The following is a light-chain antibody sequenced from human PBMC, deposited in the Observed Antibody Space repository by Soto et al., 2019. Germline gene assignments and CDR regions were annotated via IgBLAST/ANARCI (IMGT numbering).Light chain of an antibody. CDR3: QQYGSSPT. Sequence: VLTQSPGTLSLSPGERASLSCRASQSVSSSYLAWYQQKSGQAPRLLIYGASSRATGIPDRFSGSGSGTDFTLTISRLEPEDFAVYYCQQYGSSPTFGGGTKVDI. V-gene: IGKV3-20*01. CDR2: GAS. CDR1: QSVSSSY. J-gene: IGKJ4*01.